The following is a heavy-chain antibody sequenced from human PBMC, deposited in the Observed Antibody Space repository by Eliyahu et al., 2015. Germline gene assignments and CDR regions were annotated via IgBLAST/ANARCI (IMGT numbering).Heavy chain of an antibody. V-gene: IGHV2-70*15. D-gene: IGHD6-6*01. Sequence: QVTLRESGPALVKPTQTLTLXCXFSGFSLSTXGMXVXWIRQPPGKALEWLARIDWDDEKYYSXXLKTRLTISKDXSKNQVVLTMTNMDPVDTATYYCASPLSARKARYGMDVWGQGTTVTVSS. CDR2: IDWDDEK. J-gene: IGHJ6*02. CDR3: ASPLSARKARYGMDV. CDR1: GFSLSTXGMX.